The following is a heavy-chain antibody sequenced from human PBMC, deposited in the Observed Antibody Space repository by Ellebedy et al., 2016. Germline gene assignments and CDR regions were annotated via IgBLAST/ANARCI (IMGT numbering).Heavy chain of an antibody. CDR3: AKDHQVLGYNWNPGDY. J-gene: IGHJ4*02. D-gene: IGHD1-1*01. CDR2: INSDGSST. Sequence: GGSLRLXXAASGFTFSSYWMHWVRQAPGKGLVWVSRINSDGSSTSYADSVKGRFTISRDNSKNTVYLLMNSLRAEDTALYYCAKDHQVLGYNWNPGDYWGQGTLVTVSS. V-gene: IGHV3-74*01. CDR1: GFTFSSYW.